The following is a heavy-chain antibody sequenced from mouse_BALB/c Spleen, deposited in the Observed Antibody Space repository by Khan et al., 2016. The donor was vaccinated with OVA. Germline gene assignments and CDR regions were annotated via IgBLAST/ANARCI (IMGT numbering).Heavy chain of an antibody. CDR3: ARNSYMYDFTY. CDR1: GFSLNTYG. J-gene: IGHJ3*01. CDR2: IRSGGST. V-gene: IGHV2-2*01. D-gene: IGHD2-14*01. Sequence: QVQLQQSGPGLVQPSQSLSITCTVSGFSLNTYGIHWIRQSQGKGLEWLGVIRSGGSTDYNGAFISRLSITKDNSKSQVFFKMNSLQADDTAIYDCARNSYMYDFTYWGQGTLVTVSA.